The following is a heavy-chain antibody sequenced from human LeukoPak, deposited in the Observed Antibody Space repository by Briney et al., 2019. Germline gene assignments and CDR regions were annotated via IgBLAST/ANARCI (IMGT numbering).Heavy chain of an antibody. CDR1: GGSISSSSYY. CDR2: IYYSGST. V-gene: IGHV4-39*07. Sequence: SETLSLTCTVSGGSISSSSYYWGWIRQPPGKGLEWIGSIYYSGSTYYNPSLKSRVTISVDTSKNQFSLKLTSVTAADTAVYYCARRGGSPLGAFDIWGQGTMVTVSS. D-gene: IGHD1-26*01. J-gene: IGHJ3*02. CDR3: ARRGGSPLGAFDI.